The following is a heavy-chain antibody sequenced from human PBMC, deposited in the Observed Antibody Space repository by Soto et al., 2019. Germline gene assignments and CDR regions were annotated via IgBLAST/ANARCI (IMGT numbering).Heavy chain of an antibody. Sequence: HVQLVQSGAEVKQPGSSVKVSCKASGGTFSSSAINWVRQAPGQGLEWMGGFIPMFGTRNYGAKFQGRVTINADESTTTAYLEVTSLTSEDTAVYYCATDRGSGSFFFDYWGQGTLITVSS. CDR2: FIPMFGTR. CDR3: ATDRGSGSFFFDY. CDR1: GGTFSSSA. J-gene: IGHJ4*02. V-gene: IGHV1-69*01. D-gene: IGHD3-10*01.